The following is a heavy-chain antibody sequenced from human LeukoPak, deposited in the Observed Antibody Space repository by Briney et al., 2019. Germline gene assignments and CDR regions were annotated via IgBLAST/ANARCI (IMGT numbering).Heavy chain of an antibody. Sequence: SGPTLVNPTQTLTLTYTFSGFSLSTSGVGVGWIRQPPGKALEWLXLIYGDDDKRTSPSLKSRLTITKDTSKTQVVLTMTNMDPVDTATYYCAHRLKSSYGPGNFDYWGQGTLVTVSS. CDR2: IYGDDDK. D-gene: IGHD5-18*01. J-gene: IGHJ4*02. V-gene: IGHV2-5*02. CDR3: AHRLKSSYGPGNFDY. CDR1: GFSLSTSGVG.